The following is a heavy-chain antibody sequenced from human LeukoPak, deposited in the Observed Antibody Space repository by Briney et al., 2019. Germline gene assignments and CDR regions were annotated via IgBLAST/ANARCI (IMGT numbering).Heavy chain of an antibody. CDR1: GGTFSSYA. D-gene: IGHD3-22*01. Sequence: GASVKVSCKASGGTFSSYAISLVRQAPGQGLEWMGRIIPIFGTANYAQKFQGRVTITTDESTSTAYMELSSLRSEDTAVYYCASYYYDSSGYWYYFDYWGQGTLVTVSS. CDR2: IIPIFGTA. CDR3: ASYYYDSSGYWYYFDY. V-gene: IGHV1-69*05. J-gene: IGHJ4*02.